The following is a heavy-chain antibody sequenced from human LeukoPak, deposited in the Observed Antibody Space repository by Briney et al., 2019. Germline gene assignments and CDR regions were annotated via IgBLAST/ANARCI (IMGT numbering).Heavy chain of an antibody. D-gene: IGHD2-15*01. V-gene: IGHV3-7*03. Sequence: PSGGSLRLSCAASGFTFSSYWMNWARQAPGKGLEWVASINHNGNVNYYVDSVKGRFTISRDNAKNSLYLQMSNLRAEDTAVYFWARGGGLPVWGQGAGV. CDR1: GFTFSSYW. J-gene: IGHJ6*02. CDR3: ARGGGLPV. CDR2: INHNGNVN.